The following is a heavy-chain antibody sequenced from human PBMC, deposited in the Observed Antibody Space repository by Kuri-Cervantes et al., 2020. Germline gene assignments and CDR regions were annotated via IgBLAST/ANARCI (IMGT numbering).Heavy chain of an antibody. Sequence: GESLKISCAASGFTFSSYGMHWVRQAPGKGLEWVGVISDDGSNKYYADSVKGRFTISRDNSKNTLDLQMNSLRAEDTAVYYCAKDLSSSWTFDYWGQGTLVTVSS. CDR2: ISDDGSNK. CDR3: AKDLSSSWTFDY. V-gene: IGHV3-30*18. CDR1: GFTFSSYG. D-gene: IGHD6-13*01. J-gene: IGHJ4*02.